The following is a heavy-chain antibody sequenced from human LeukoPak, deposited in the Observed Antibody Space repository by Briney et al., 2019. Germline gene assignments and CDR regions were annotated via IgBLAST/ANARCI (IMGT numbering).Heavy chain of an antibody. CDR2: ISYDGSNK. Sequence: GRSLRLSCAASGFTFSSHAMHWVRQAPGKGLEWVAVISYDGSNKYYADSVKGRFTISRDNSKNTLYLQMNSLRAEDTAVYYCARESGYSSSWLNWFDPWGQGTLVTVSS. J-gene: IGHJ5*02. V-gene: IGHV3-30-3*01. CDR3: ARESGYSSSWLNWFDP. CDR1: GFTFSSHA. D-gene: IGHD6-13*01.